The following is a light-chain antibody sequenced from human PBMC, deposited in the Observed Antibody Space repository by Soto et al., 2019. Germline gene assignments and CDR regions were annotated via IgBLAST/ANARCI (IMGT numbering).Light chain of an antibody. CDR1: QSISNW. CDR2: DAS. Sequence: DIQMTQSPSTLSASVGDRVTITCRASQSISNWLAWYQQKQGKAPKLLIYDASSLESGVPSRFSGSGSGTEFTLTISSLQPDDCATYYCQQYNSYWGTFGQGPKGDIK. J-gene: IGKJ1*01. CDR3: QQYNSYWGT. V-gene: IGKV1-5*01.